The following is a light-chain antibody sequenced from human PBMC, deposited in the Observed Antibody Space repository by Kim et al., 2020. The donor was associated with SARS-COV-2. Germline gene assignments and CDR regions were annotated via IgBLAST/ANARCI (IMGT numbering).Light chain of an antibody. CDR2: AAS. CDR3: QQSYSIPPYT. Sequence: ASVGDRVTITCRASQSISSYLNWYQQKPGKAPKLLIYAASSLQSGVPSRFSGSGSGTDFTLTISSLQPEDFATYYCQQSYSIPPYTFGQGTKLEIK. V-gene: IGKV1-39*01. CDR1: QSISSY. J-gene: IGKJ2*01.